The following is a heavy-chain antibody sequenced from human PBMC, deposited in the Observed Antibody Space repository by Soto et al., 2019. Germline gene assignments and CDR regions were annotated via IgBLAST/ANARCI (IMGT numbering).Heavy chain of an antibody. J-gene: IGHJ4*02. CDR3: ARGSGVLRFLEWLFLA. D-gene: IGHD3-3*01. CDR2: INHSGST. Sequence: PSETLSLTCAVYGGSFSGYYWSWIRQPPGKGLEWIGEINHSGSTNYNPSLKSRVTISVDTSKNQFSLKLSSVTAADTAVYYCARGSGVLRFLEWLFLAWGQGTLVTVS. CDR1: GGSFSGYY. V-gene: IGHV4-34*01.